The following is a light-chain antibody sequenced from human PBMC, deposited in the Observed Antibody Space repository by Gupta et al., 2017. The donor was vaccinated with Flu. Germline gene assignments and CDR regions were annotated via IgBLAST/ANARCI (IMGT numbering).Light chain of an antibody. CDR3: RSFAGTSTPRV. CDR2: DVT. V-gene: IGLV2-11*01. Sequence: QSALTQPRSVSGSPGQSVTIPCAGASSDVDVYKFVSWYQHHAGKAPKLIIYDVTQRPSGVPDRFSGSRSANTASLTISGLQDEDEADYYCRSFAGTSTPRVFGTGTRVTVL. J-gene: IGLJ1*01. CDR1: SSDVDVYKF.